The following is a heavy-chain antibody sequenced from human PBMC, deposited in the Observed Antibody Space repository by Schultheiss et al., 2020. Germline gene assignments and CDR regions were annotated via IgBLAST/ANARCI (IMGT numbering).Heavy chain of an antibody. D-gene: IGHD3-10*01. J-gene: IGHJ4*02. CDR2: IYYSGST. Sequence: GSLRLSCTVSGGSISSYYWSWIRQPPGKGLEWIGYIYYSGSTNYNPSLKSRVTISVDTSKNQFSLKLSSVTAADTAVYYCARGYYYGSGSHFDYWGQGTLVTVSS. V-gene: IGHV4-59*01. CDR3: ARGYYYGSGSHFDY. CDR1: GGSISSYY.